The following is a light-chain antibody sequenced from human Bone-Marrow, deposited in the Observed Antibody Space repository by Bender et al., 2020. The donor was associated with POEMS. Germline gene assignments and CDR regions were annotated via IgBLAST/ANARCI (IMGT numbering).Light chain of an antibody. Sequence: SYVLTQPPSVSVAPGQTATISCGGDNIESKSVHWYHQKPGQAPVLVEYGDIDRPSGIPERFSGSNSGNTATLTIRRVEAGDEADYYCQVWDRSDDNWVFGGGTKLTVL. V-gene: IGLV3-21*02. J-gene: IGLJ3*02. CDR2: GDI. CDR1: NIESKS. CDR3: QVWDRSDDNWV.